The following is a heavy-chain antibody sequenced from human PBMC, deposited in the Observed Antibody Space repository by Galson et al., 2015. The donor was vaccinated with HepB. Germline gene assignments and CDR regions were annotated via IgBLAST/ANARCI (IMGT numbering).Heavy chain of an antibody. CDR2: MNSDGKIT. CDR3: AKDSHTKFAMLRELA. CDR1: GFTFSRSW. V-gene: IGHV3-74*01. D-gene: IGHD3-10*01. J-gene: IGHJ6*04. Sequence: SLRLSCAVSGFTFSRSWMHWVRQLPGKRLVWVARMNSDGKITTYADAVKGRFTISRDNAKNTLYLQMNSLRAEDTAVYYCAKDSHTKFAMLRELAWGKGTTVTVSS.